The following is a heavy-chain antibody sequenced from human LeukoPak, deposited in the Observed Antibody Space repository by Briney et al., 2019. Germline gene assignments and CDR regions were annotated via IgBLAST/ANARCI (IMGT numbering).Heavy chain of an antibody. CDR3: AQVVVISSIAPDYYSMDV. CDR2: XIPIFGTA. V-gene: IGHV1-69*01. D-gene: IGHD3-22*01. Sequence: ISXVXQAPGQGLEXMGGXIPIFGTANYAQKFQGRVTITADESTSTAYMELSSLRSEDTAVYYCAQVVVISSIAPDYYSMDVWGQGTTVTVSS. J-gene: IGHJ6*02.